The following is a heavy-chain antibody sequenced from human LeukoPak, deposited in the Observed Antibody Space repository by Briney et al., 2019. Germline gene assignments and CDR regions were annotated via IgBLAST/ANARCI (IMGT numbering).Heavy chain of an antibody. Sequence: GGSLRLSCAASGFTFSSYAMRWVRQAPGKGLEWVSAISGRGGSTYYADSVKGRFTISRDNSKNTLYLQMNSLRAEDTAVYYCAKDVGGSWAYYGDYYGMDVWGKGTTVTVST. V-gene: IGHV3-23*01. CDR2: ISGRGGST. D-gene: IGHD6-13*01. J-gene: IGHJ6*01. CDR3: AKDVGGSWAYYGDYYGMDV. CDR1: GFTFSSYA.